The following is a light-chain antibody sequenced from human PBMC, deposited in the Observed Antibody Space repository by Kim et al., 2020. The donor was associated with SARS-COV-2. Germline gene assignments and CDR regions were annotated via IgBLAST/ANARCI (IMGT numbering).Light chain of an antibody. V-gene: IGLV4-69*01. CDR2: LNSDGSH. CDR3: QTWGTVV. Sequence: LRASVKLTCALSSGHSSYAIAWHQQQPEKGPRYLMKLNSDGSHSKGDGIPDRFSGSSSGAERYLTNSSLQSEDEADYYCQTWGTVVFGGGTQLTVL. J-gene: IGLJ2*01. CDR1: SGHSSYA.